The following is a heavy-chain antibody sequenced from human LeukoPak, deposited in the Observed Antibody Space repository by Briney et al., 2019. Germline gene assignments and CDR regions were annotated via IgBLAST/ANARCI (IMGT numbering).Heavy chain of an antibody. CDR3: ARESIPYYYGSGWFDY. V-gene: IGHV3-33*01. J-gene: IGHJ4*02. D-gene: IGHD3-10*01. CDR1: GFTFSSYG. Sequence: PGGSLRLSRAASGFTFSSYGMHWVRQAPGRGLEWVAVIWYDGSNKYYADSVKGRFTISRDNSKNTLYLQMNSLRAEDTAVYYCARESIPYYYGSGWFDYWGQGTLVTVSS. CDR2: IWYDGSNK.